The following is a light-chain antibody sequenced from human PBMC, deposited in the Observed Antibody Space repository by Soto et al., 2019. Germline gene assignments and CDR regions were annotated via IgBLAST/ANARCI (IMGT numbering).Light chain of an antibody. CDR2: GAS. CDR1: QSVSST. V-gene: IGKV3-15*01. J-gene: IGKJ2*01. Sequence: EIVMTQSPATLAVSPGERAALSCRASQSVSSTFAWYQQKPGQAPRLLIYGASSRATGTPARFSGSGSGTEFNLTISSLQSEDFAVYYCQQYNNWPYTFGRGTKLEMK. CDR3: QQYNNWPYT.